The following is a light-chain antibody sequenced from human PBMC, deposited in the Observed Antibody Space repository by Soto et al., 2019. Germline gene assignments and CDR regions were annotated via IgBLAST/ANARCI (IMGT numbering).Light chain of an antibody. J-gene: IGKJ1*01. CDR3: LQHNSLLRA. V-gene: IGKV1-5*03. CDR1: QTISSW. CDR2: KAS. Sequence: QMTQSRCSLPAPVGGRVAITCRASQTISSWLAWYQQKPGKAPKLLIYKASTLKSGVPSRFSGSGSGTGFTLTISRLEPEDFVAYYCLQHNSLLRAFGQGTKVDIK.